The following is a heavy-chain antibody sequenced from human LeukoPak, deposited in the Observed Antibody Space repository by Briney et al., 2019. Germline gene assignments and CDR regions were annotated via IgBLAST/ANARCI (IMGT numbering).Heavy chain of an antibody. J-gene: IGHJ3*02. D-gene: IGHD2-2*01. CDR2: IIPIFGTA. V-gene: IGHV1-69*05. Sequence: GASVKVSCKASGGTFSSYAISWVRQAPGQGLEWMGGIIPIFGTANYAQKFQGRVTITTDESTSTAYMELSSLRSEDTAVYYCARTFNDKVIVVVPAGAFDIWGQGTMVTVSS. CDR3: ARTFNDKVIVVVPAGAFDI. CDR1: GGTFSSYA.